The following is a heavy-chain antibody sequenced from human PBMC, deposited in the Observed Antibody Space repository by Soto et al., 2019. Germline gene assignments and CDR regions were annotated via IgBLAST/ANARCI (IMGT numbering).Heavy chain of an antibody. J-gene: IGHJ4*02. V-gene: IGHV4-59*01. CDR3: ARFRGIAAAGFDY. CDR2: IYYSGST. Sequence: KQSQTLSLTCTVSGGSISSYYWSWIRQPPGKGLEWIGYIYYSGSTNYNPSLKSRVTISVDTSKNQFSLKLSSVTAADTAVYYCARFRGIAAAGFDYWGQGTLVTVSS. CDR1: GGSISSYY. D-gene: IGHD6-13*01.